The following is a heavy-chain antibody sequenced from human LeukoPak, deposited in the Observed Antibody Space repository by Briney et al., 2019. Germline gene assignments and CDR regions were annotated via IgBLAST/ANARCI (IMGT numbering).Heavy chain of an antibody. J-gene: IGHJ4*02. Sequence: SETLPLTCTVSGGSLNFYYWSWIRQPAGKGLEWIGCIYSTGRPTNTPSPKSRVTMSVDKSKNQFSLNLSSGTAADTAVYYGARRIADPYSFDSGGQGTLVTVSS. CDR3: ARRIADPYSFDS. CDR2: IYSTGRP. CDR1: GGSLNFYY. V-gene: IGHV4-4*07. D-gene: IGHD6-13*01.